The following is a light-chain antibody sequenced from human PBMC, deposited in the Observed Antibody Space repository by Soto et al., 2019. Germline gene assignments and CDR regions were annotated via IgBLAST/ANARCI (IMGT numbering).Light chain of an antibody. Sequence: DVQMTQSPSSVSASVGDRVTITCRASQDIRSWLAWHQQKPGKAPKLLIYAASSLQSGVPSRFSGSGSGTEFTLTISSLQPDDFATYYCQQYNSYSTFGQGTKVDVK. CDR3: QQYNSYST. CDR2: AAS. CDR1: QDIRSW. J-gene: IGKJ1*01. V-gene: IGKV1D-16*01.